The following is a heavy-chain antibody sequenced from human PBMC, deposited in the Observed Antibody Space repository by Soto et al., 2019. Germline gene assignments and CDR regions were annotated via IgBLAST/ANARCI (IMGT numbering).Heavy chain of an antibody. CDR3: ASTRMIVAHFDY. CDR1: GGSISSYY. CDR2: IYYSGST. J-gene: IGHJ4*02. D-gene: IGHD3-22*01. Sequence: QVQLQESGPGLVKPSETLSLTCTVSGGSISSYYWSWIRQPPGKGLEWIGYIYYSGSTNYTPSLKRRVTISVDTSKNQFSLKLSSVTAADTAVYYCASTRMIVAHFDYWGQGTLVTVSS. V-gene: IGHV4-59*08.